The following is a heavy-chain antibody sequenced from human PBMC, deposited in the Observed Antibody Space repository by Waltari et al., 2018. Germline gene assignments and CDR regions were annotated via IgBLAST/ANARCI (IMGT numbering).Heavy chain of an antibody. CDR1: GYTFPSYD. J-gene: IGHJ6*03. V-gene: IGHV1-8*03. CDR2: MNPNRCNT. CDR3: ARDLNYGGGMDV. Sequence: QVQLVQSGAEVKKPGASVKVSCKASGYTFPSYDINWVRQATGQWLDGMGWMNPNRCNTGYAKKFQGRVTITRNTSISKAYMELSSLRSEDTAVYYCARDLNYGGGMDVWGKGTTVTVSS. D-gene: IGHD4-17*01.